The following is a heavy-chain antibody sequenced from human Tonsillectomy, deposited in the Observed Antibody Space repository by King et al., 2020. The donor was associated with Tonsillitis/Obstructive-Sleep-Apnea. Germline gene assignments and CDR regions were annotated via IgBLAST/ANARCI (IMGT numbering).Heavy chain of an antibody. V-gene: IGHV3-33*01. CDR3: ARAKSGEGRTGYPGDYYYMDV. CDR2: IWYDGSNK. D-gene: IGHD3-10*01. Sequence: VQLVESGGGVVQPGRSLRLSCAASGFTFSSYGMHWVRQAPGKGLEWVAVIWYDGSNKYYADSVKGRFTISRDNSKNTLYLQMNSLRAEDTAVYYCARAKSGEGRTGYPGDYYYMDVWGKGTTVTVSS. J-gene: IGHJ6*03. CDR1: GFTFSSYG.